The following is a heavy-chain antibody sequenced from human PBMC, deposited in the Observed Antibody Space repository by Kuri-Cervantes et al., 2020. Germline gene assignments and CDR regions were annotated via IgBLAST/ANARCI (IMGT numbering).Heavy chain of an antibody. CDR1: GFTFSNYW. Sequence: GGSLRLSCAASGFTFSNYWMSWVRQAPGKGLEWVSSISSNSDYIYYADSVKGRFTISRDNAKNSLYLQMNSLRAEGTAVYYCARCYGDYGLDWFDPWGQGTLVTVSS. D-gene: IGHD4-17*01. CDR2: ISSNSDYI. V-gene: IGHV3-21*06. J-gene: IGHJ5*02. CDR3: ARCYGDYGLDWFDP.